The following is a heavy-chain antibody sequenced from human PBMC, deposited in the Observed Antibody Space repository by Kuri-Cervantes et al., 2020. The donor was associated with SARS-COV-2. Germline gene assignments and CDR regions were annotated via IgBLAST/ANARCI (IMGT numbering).Heavy chain of an antibody. D-gene: IGHD6-13*01. V-gene: IGHV3-21*01. CDR3: ASGYSSRLDAFDI. J-gene: IGHJ3*02. CDR1: GFTFSSYS. Sequence: GESLKISCAASGFTFSSYSMNWVRQAPGKGLEWVSSISSSSSYIYYADSVKGRFTISRDNAKNSLYLQMNSLRAEDTAVYYCASGYSSRLDAFDIWGQETMVTVSS. CDR2: ISSSSSYI.